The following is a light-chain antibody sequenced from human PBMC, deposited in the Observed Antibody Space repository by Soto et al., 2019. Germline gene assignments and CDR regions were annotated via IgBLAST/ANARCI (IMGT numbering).Light chain of an antibody. CDR1: QSVSSY. CDR2: DAS. CDR3: QQYGSSSVT. V-gene: IGKV3-11*01. J-gene: IGKJ1*01. Sequence: EIVLTQSPATLSLSPGERATLSCRASQSVSSYLAWYQQKPGQAPRLLTYDASNRATGIPARFSGSGSGTDFTLTISRLEPEDFAVYYCQQYGSSSVTFGQGTKVDIK.